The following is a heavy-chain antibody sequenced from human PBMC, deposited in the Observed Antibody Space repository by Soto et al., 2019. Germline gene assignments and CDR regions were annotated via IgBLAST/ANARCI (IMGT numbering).Heavy chain of an antibody. J-gene: IGHJ4*02. Sequence: QVQLQESGPGLVKPSQTLSLTCTVSGGSISSGGYYWSWIRQHPGKGLEWIGYIYYSGSTYYNPSLKSRVTISVDTSKNQFSLKLSSVTAADTAVYYCARSAGSYYDYVWGSRYYFDYWGQGTLVTVSS. D-gene: IGHD3-16*01. CDR2: IYYSGST. CDR3: ARSAGSYYDYVWGSRYYFDY. V-gene: IGHV4-31*03. CDR1: GGSISSGGYY.